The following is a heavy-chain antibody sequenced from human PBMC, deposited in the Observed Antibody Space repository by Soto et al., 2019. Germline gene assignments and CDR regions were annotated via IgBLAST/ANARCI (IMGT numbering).Heavy chain of an antibody. CDR2: IYYSGST. CDR3: ARQGRSYGWFDP. D-gene: IGHD5-18*01. V-gene: IGHV4-39*01. CDR1: GGSISSSSYY. J-gene: IGHJ5*02. Sequence: LETLSLTCTVSGGSISSSSYYWGWIRQPPGKGLEWIGSIYYSGSTYYNPSLKSRVTISVDTSKSQFSLKLSSVTAADTAVYYCARQGRSYGWFDPWGQGTLVTVSS.